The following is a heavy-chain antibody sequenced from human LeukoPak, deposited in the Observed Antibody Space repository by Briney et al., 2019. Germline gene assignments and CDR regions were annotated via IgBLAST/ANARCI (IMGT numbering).Heavy chain of an antibody. D-gene: IGHD3-22*01. CDR1: GFTFSSYA. CDR2: ISDSSGST. J-gene: IGHJ4*02. V-gene: IGHV3-23*01. Sequence: GGSLRLSCAASGFTFSSYAMSWVRQAPGKGLEWVSAISDSSGSTYYADSVKGRFTISRDNSKNTLYLQMNSLRAEDTAVYYCARGEGTHYYDSSGYYYYWGQGTLVTVSS. CDR3: ARGEGTHYYDSSGYYYY.